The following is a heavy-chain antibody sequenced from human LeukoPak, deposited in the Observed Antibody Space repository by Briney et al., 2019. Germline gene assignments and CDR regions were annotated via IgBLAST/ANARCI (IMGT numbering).Heavy chain of an antibody. Sequence: GGSLRLSCAASGFTFSSYAMHWVRQAPGKGLEWVAVISYDGSNKYYADSVKGRFTISRDNSKNTLYLQMNSLRAEDTAMYYCARAQTFLPDYWGQGTLVTVSS. CDR3: ARAQTFLPDY. CDR1: GFTFSSYA. V-gene: IGHV3-30*01. CDR2: ISYDGSNK. J-gene: IGHJ4*02.